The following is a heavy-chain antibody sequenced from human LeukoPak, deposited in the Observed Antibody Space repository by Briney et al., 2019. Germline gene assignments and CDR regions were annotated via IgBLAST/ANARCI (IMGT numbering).Heavy chain of an antibody. V-gene: IGHV3-23*01. D-gene: IGHD2-15*01. CDR2: ISGSGGST. J-gene: IGHJ4*02. Sequence: GGSLRLSCAASGFTFSSYAMSWVRQAPGKGLEWVSAISGSGGSTYYADSVKGRFTISRDNSKNTLYLQMNSLRAEDAAVYYCAKDRGDYCSGGSCYSGAYFDYWGQGTLVTVSS. CDR3: AKDRGDYCSGGSCYSGAYFDY. CDR1: GFTFSSYA.